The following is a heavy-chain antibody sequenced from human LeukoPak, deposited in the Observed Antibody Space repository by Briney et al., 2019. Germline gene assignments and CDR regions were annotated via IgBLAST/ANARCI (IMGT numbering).Heavy chain of an antibody. Sequence: PSETLSLTCSVSGYSFTSGHSWGCIRQPPRSGLEWIPKTYHTGSAHYNPSLKCRVSISVDTSKNQYSLKLSSVAAADTAVYYCARDCTSTTCILRGFDYWGQGTLVTVSS. CDR2: TYHTGSA. CDR3: ARDCTSTTCILRGFDY. V-gene: IGHV4-38-2*02. D-gene: IGHD2-2*01. J-gene: IGHJ4*02. CDR1: GYSFTSGHS.